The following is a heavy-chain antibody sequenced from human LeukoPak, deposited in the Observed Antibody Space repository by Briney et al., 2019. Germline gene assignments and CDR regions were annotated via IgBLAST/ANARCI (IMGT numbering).Heavy chain of an antibody. V-gene: IGHV4-39*01. CDR2: IYYSGST. D-gene: IGHD1-26*01. CDR1: GGSISSSGYY. J-gene: IGHJ5*02. Sequence: PSETLSLTCTVSGGSISSSGYYWGWIRQPPGKGLEWIASIYYSGSTYYNPSLKSRVTISVGTSKNQLSLKLSSLTAADTAVYYCARHEYSGSYYGLSWFDPWGQGTLVTVSS. CDR3: ARHEYSGSYYGLSWFDP.